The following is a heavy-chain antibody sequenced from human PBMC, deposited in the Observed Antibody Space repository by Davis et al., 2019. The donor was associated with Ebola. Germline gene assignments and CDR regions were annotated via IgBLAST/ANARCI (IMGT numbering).Heavy chain of an antibody. D-gene: IGHD3-22*01. CDR1: GYSFTSYW. Sequence: GESLKISCKGSGYSFTSYWISWVRQMPGKGLEWMGRIDPSDSYTNYSPSFQGHVTISADKSISTAYLQWSSLKASDTAMYYCAGSGYFYYGMDVWGQGTTVTVPS. J-gene: IGHJ6*02. V-gene: IGHV5-10-1*01. CDR2: IDPSDSYT. CDR3: AGSGYFYYGMDV.